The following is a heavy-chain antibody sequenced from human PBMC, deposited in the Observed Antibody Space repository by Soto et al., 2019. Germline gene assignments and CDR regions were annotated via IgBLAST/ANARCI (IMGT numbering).Heavy chain of an antibody. J-gene: IGHJ6*03. CDR3: AKVTQPLRYYYYHMDV. V-gene: IGHV3-9*01. D-gene: IGHD5-18*01. Sequence: EVQLVESGGGLVQPGRSLRLSCESSGFSFDEYGMHCVRQAPGKGLEWVAGISWNSGTVGYADSVKGRFTSSRDNAKNSLYLEMNSLRAEDTALYYCAKVTQPLRYYYYHMDVWGDGTTVTVS. CDR1: GFSFDEYG. CDR2: ISWNSGTV.